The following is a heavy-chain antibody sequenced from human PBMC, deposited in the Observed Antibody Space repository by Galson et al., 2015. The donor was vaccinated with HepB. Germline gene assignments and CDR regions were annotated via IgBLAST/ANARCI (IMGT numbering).Heavy chain of an antibody. CDR3: AKVAPGGFGGFVFDY. Sequence: SVKVSCKASGYTFTRYGISWVRQAPGKGLEWMGWISAYNGNTNYAQKLQGRVTMTTDTSTSTAYMELRSLRSDDTAVYYCAKVAPGGFGGFVFDYWGQGTLRTVSS. V-gene: IGHV1-18*01. CDR1: GYTFTRYG. J-gene: IGHJ4*02. CDR2: ISAYNGNT. D-gene: IGHD3-10*01.